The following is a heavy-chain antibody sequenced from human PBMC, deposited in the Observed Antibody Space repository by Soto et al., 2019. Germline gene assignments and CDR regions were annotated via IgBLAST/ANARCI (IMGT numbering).Heavy chain of an antibody. CDR2: IYSGGST. D-gene: IGHD3-16*01. V-gene: IGHV3-53*01. CDR3: AREMITFAERGWFDP. CDR1: GFIVSSNY. J-gene: IGHJ5*02. Sequence: GGSLRLSCAASGFIVSSNYMSWVRQAPGKGLEWVSVIYSGGSTYYADSVKGRFTISRDNSKNTLYLQMNSLRAEDTAVYYCAREMITFAERGWFDPWGQGTLVTVSS.